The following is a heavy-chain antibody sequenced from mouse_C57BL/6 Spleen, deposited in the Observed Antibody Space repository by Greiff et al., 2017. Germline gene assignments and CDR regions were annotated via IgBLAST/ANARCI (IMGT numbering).Heavy chain of an antibody. J-gene: IGHJ4*01. CDR3: AKNMITYYAMDY. Sequence: QVHVKQSGPGLVQPSQSLSITCTVSGFSLTSYGVHWVRQSPGTGLEWLGVIWRGGSTDYNAAFMSRLSITKDNSKSQVFFKMNSLQADDTAIYYCAKNMITYYAMDYWGQGTSVTVSS. CDR1: GFSLTSYG. CDR2: IWRGGST. D-gene: IGHD2-4*01. V-gene: IGHV2-5*01.